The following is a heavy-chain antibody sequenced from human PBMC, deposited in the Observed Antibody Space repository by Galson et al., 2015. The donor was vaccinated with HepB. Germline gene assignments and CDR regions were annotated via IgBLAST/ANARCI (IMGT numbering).Heavy chain of an antibody. D-gene: IGHD1-7*01. V-gene: IGHV4-4*02. J-gene: IGHJ4*02. CDR3: ARNKECRGTACFAHDQ. Sequence: SETLSLTCTVSGDSFSGGVCWSWLRQSPGKGLEWIGEICRAGGINFNPTLKRRLTISVDKSKNQFALNLNSVTAADTAVYYCARNKECRGTACFAHDQWGQGTLVTVSS. CDR1: GDSFSGGVC. CDR2: ICRAGGI.